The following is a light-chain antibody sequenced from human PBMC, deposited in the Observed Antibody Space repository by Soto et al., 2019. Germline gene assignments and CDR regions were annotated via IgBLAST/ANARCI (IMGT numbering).Light chain of an antibody. CDR1: SSDVGDYNY. CDR2: EVS. J-gene: IGLJ1*01. Sequence: QSVLTQPASVSGSPGQSITISCTGTSSDVGDYNYVSWYQQHPDKAPKLMIYEVSNRPSGVSNRFSGSKSGNTASLSISGLQAEDEADYYCSSYTTSSTLGVFGAGTKLTVL. V-gene: IGLV2-14*01. CDR3: SSYTTSSTLGV.